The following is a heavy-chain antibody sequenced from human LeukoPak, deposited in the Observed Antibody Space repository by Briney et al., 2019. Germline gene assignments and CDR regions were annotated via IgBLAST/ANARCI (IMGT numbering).Heavy chain of an antibody. Sequence: GGSLRLSCAASGFTFSSYNMNWVRQAPGKGLEWVSYISSSSSLIYYADSVKGRFTISRNNAMNSLSLQMNRLRDDDTAVYYCATWHTPLDYWGLGTLVTVSS. CDR2: ISSSSSLI. V-gene: IGHV3-48*02. CDR3: ATWHTPLDY. J-gene: IGHJ4*02. D-gene: IGHD2-21*01. CDR1: GFTFSSYN.